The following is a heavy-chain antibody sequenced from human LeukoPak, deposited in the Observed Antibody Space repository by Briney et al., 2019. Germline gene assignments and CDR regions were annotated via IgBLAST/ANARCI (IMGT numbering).Heavy chain of an antibody. D-gene: IGHD4-17*01. CDR1: GFTFSIYH. CDR2: ISSSSSSI. V-gene: IGHV3-48*02. CDR3: ARDRDYAFDS. J-gene: IGHJ4*02. Sequence: GGSLRLSCTASGFTFSIYHMNWVRQAPGKGLEWVSYISSSSSSIYYADSVKGRFTISRDDAKNSLYLQMNSLRDEDTAVYYCARDRDYAFDSWGQGTLVTVSS.